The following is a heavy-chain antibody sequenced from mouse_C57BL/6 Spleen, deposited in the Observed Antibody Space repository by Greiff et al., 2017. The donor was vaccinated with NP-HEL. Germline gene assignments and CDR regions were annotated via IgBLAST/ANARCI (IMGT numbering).Heavy chain of an antibody. V-gene: IGHV1-53*01. CDR2: INPSNGGT. D-gene: IGHD2-10*01. CDR3: SSYPLLWGAMDY. Sequence: QVQLPQPGTELVKPGASVKLSCKASGYTFTSYWMHWVKQRPGQGLEWIGNINPSNGGTNYNEKFKSKATLTVDKSSSTAYMQLSSLTSEDSAVYYWSSYPLLWGAMDYWGQGTSVTVSS. J-gene: IGHJ4*01. CDR1: GYTFTSYW.